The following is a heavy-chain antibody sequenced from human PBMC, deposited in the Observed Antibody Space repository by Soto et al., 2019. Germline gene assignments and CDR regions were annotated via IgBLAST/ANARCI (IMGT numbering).Heavy chain of an antibody. V-gene: IGHV1-2*02. D-gene: IGHD2-15*01. J-gene: IGHJ3*02. CDR3: TRDLVGYDAFDM. CDR2: VNSDSGGT. CDR1: GYTFSDYY. Sequence: QVQLEQSGAEVKKPGASVKVSCKASGYTFSDYYIHWVRQAPGQGLEWMGRVNSDSGGTTYAQKFHGRVTMTRDTCISTVYMELSRLTSNDTAVYYCTRDLVGYDAFDMWGQGTLVAVSP.